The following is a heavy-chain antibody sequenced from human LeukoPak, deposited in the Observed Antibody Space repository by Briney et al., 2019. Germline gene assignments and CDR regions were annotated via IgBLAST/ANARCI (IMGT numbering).Heavy chain of an antibody. CDR3: AKEGAITMVRGVYFDY. V-gene: IGHV3-23*01. Sequence: PGGSLRLSCAASGFTFSSYSMNWVRQAPGKGLEWVSAISGSGGSTYYADSVKGRFTISRDNSKNTLYLQMNSLRAEDTAVYYCAKEGAITMVRGVYFDYWGQGTLVTVSS. J-gene: IGHJ4*02. CDR2: ISGSGGST. CDR1: GFTFSSYS. D-gene: IGHD3-10*01.